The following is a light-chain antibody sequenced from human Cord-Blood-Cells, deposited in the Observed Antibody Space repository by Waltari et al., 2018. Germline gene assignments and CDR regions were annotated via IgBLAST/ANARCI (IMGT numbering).Light chain of an antibody. J-gene: IGKJ2*01. CDR2: KAS. CDR1: QSISSW. CDR3: QQYNSYSYT. Sequence: DIQMTQSTSPLSASVGDRVTITCRASQSISSWLAWYQLQPGKAPKLLIYKASSLESGVPSRFSGSGSGTEVTLTSSSLQPDDFATYYCQQYNSYSYTFGQGTKLEIK. V-gene: IGKV1-5*03.